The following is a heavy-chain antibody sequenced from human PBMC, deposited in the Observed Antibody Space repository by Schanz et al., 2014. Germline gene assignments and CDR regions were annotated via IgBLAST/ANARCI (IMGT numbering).Heavy chain of an antibody. CDR3: ARDGDFDY. CDR2: IWYDGSNK. V-gene: IGHV3-33*01. Sequence: VQLVESGGGLVKPGGSLRLSCAASGFTFSSYGMHWVRQAPGKGLEWVAIIWYDGSNKYYADSVKGRFTISRDNSKNTLVLQMSSLRAEDTAVYYCARDGDFDYWGQGTLXTVSS. J-gene: IGHJ4*02. CDR1: GFTFSSYG.